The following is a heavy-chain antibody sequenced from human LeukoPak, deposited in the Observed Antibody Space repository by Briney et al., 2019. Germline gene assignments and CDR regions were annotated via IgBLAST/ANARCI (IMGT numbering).Heavy chain of an antibody. J-gene: IGHJ1*01. CDR3: ARGIGDYVEYFQH. CDR1: GGSISTYY. V-gene: IGHV4-59*01. Sequence: SETLSLTCSVSGGSISTYYWSWIRQPPGKGLEWIGCVSYSGTTKYSPSLKSRVTISVDTSKNQFSLKLTSVTAADTAVYYCARGIGDYVEYFQHWGQGTLVTVSS. D-gene: IGHD4-17*01. CDR2: VSYSGTT.